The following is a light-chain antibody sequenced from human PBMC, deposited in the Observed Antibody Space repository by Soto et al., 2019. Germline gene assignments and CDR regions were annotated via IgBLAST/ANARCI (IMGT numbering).Light chain of an antibody. Sequence: QSALTQPASVSGSPGQSITISCTGTFSDINTYNFVSWFRQHPGKAPKLMIYDVSSRPSGVSDRFSGSKSGTSVSLAITGLQAEDEADYHCQSYDSSLSGVVFGGGTKLTVL. CDR3: QSYDSSLSGVV. V-gene: IGLV2-14*01. J-gene: IGLJ2*01. CDR1: FSDINTYNF. CDR2: DVS.